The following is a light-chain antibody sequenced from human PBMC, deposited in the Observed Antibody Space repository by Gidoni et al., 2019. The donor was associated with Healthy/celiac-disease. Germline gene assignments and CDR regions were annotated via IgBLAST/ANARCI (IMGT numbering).Light chain of an antibody. J-gene: IGKJ5*01. CDR2: LGS. CDR3: MQALQTLPT. CDR1: QSLLHSNGYNY. V-gene: IGKV2-28*01. Sequence: DLVMPQSPLSLPVTPGEPASHSSRPTQSLLHSNGYNYLDWYLQKPGQSPKLLIYLGSNRASGVPDRFSGSGSGTDFTLKISRVEAEDVGVYYCMQALQTLPTFGQGTRLEIK.